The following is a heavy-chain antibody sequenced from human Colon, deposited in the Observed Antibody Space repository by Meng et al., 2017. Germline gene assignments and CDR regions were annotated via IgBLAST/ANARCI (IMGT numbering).Heavy chain of an antibody. D-gene: IGHD6-19*01. CDR3: ARGKVGSSGWDYYFDS. J-gene: IGHJ4*02. CDR1: SYTLTDYY. V-gene: IGHV1-2*06. Sequence: VSVKVSCKASSYTLTDYYLHWVRQAPGQGLEWMGRINPNNGGTISAQRFQGRVTMTRDTSTSTAYIDLNSLTSDDTAVYYCARGKVGSSGWDYYFDSWGQGTPVTVSS. CDR2: INPNNGGT.